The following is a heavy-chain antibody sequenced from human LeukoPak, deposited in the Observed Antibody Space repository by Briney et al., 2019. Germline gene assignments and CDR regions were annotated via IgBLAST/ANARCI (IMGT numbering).Heavy chain of an antibody. Sequence: PGGTLRLSCAASGFTFSSYSMSWVRQAPGKGLEWVSAISSSGSYTYYADSVKGRFTISRDNSKNTLYLQMNSLRAEDTAVYYCAKDQDTAMITPPTADYWGQGILVTVSS. CDR3: AKDQDTAMITPPTADY. CDR1: GFTFSSYS. D-gene: IGHD5-18*01. J-gene: IGHJ4*02. V-gene: IGHV3-23*01. CDR2: ISSSGSYT.